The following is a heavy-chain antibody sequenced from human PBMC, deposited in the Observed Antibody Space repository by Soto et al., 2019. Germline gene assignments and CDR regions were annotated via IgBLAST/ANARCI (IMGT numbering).Heavy chain of an antibody. CDR1: GFTFSTYW. CDR3: VKIHDYYDAFDV. Sequence: EVQLVESGGGLVQPGGSLRLSCAASGFTFSTYWMHWVRQVPGKGPVWVSRIHGDGSSTRYADSVKGRFTISRDNAKNTLYLQMNRLRVEDTAVYYCVKIHDYYDAFDVWGQGTTVTVSS. V-gene: IGHV3-74*01. J-gene: IGHJ3*01. CDR2: IHGDGSST. D-gene: IGHD4-17*01.